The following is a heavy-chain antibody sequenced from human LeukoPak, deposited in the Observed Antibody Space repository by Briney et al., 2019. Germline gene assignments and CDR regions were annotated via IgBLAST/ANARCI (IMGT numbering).Heavy chain of an antibody. Sequence: SETLSLTCTVSGGSISSSSYYWGWIRQPPGKGLEWIGSIYYSGSTYYNPSLKSRVTISVDTSKNQFSLKLSSVTAADTAVYYCAREVGDYGDYVEDYWGQGTLVTVSS. CDR3: AREVGDYGDYVEDY. V-gene: IGHV4-39*07. CDR1: GGSISSSSYY. J-gene: IGHJ4*02. CDR2: IYYSGST. D-gene: IGHD4-17*01.